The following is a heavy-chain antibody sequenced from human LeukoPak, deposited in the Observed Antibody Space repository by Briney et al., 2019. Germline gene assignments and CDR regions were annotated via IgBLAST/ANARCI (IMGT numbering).Heavy chain of an antibody. V-gene: IGHV4-34*01. CDR2: INHSGST. J-gene: IGHJ5*02. CDR3: ARRPIVGIVAVPPAIKNWFDP. D-gene: IGHD2-2*02. CDR1: GGSFSGYY. Sequence: SETLSLTCAVYGGSFSGYYWNWIRQPPGKGLEWIGEINHSGSTNYNPSLKSRVTISVDTSKNQFSLKLSSVTAADTAMYYCARRPIVGIVAVPPAIKNWFDPWGQGTLVTVSS.